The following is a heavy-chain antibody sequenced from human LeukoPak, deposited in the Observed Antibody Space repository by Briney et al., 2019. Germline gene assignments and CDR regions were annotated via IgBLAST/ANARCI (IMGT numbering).Heavy chain of an antibody. CDR1: GGSISSGSYY. CDR2: IYTSGST. D-gene: IGHD3-3*01. J-gene: IGHJ4*02. V-gene: IGHV4-61*02. CDR3: ARGEEDFWSGYYIDY. Sequence: SETLSLTCTVSGGSISSGSYYWSWIRQPAGKGLEWIGRIYTSGSTNYNPSLKSRVTISVDTSKNQFSLKLSSVTAADTAVYYCARGEEDFWSGYYIDYWGQGTLVTVSS.